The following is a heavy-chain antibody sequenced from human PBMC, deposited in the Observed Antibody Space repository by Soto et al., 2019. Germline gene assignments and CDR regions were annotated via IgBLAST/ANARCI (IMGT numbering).Heavy chain of an antibody. CDR2: ISYTGST. CDR1: GGSISSGGYY. Sequence: QVQLQESGPGLVKASQTLSLTCSVSGGSISSGGYYWSWIRQHPGKGLEWIGSISYTGSTYNSPSLKSRVTISVDTSKNQYSLKLSSVTAADTAVDYCAREHYFGSGSNYVMDVWGRGTTVTVSS. D-gene: IGHD3-10*01. J-gene: IGHJ6*02. V-gene: IGHV4-31*03. CDR3: AREHYFGSGSNYVMDV.